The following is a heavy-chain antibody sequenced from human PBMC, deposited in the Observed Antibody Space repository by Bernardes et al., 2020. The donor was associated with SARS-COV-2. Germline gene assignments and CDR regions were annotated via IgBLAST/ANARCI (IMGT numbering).Heavy chain of an antibody. J-gene: IGHJ1*01. V-gene: IGHV4-34*01. CDR1: GGSFSAYF. CDR2: INHSGRT. Sequence: SETLSLTCGFNGGSFSAYFWSWIRQSPGKGLQWIGEINHSGRTKYNPSLKSRVTISVDTSKKQFSVKLKSLTAADEGVYYCATGRFGEAPFHHWGQGTLVIVSS. D-gene: IGHD3-10*01. CDR3: ATGRFGEAPFHH.